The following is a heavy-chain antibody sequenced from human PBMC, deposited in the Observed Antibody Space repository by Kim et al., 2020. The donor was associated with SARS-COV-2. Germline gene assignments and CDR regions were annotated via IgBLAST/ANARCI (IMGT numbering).Heavy chain of an antibody. Sequence: SETLSLTCTVSGGSISSSSYYWGWIRQPPGKGLEWIGSIYYSGSTYYNPSLKSRVTISVDTSKNQFSLKLSSVTAADTAVYYCARQAVAGPYGMDVWGQGTTVTVSS. V-gene: IGHV4-39*01. CDR2: IYYSGST. CDR3: ARQAVAGPYGMDV. J-gene: IGHJ6*02. CDR1: GGSISSSSYY. D-gene: IGHD6-19*01.